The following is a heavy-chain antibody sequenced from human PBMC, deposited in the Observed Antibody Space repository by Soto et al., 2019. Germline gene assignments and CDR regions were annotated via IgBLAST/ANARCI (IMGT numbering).Heavy chain of an antibody. D-gene: IGHD2-21*02. CDR1: GGSVTSHH. CDR2: INYDGST. CDR3: ARDLWGYCGTDCYPLDV. V-gene: IGHV4-59*02. J-gene: IGHJ6*02. Sequence: SETLSLTCSVSGGSVTSHHLSWIRQPPGKGLEWMGYINYDGSTNYSPSLKSRVIMSVDTSNSQFSLRLSSVTAADTAVYYCARDLWGYCGTDCYPLDVWGQGTTVTVSS.